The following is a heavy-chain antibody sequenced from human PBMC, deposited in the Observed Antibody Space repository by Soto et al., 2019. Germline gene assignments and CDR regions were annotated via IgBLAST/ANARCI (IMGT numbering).Heavy chain of an antibody. Sequence: ASVKVSCNASGYTFTGYYVHWVREAPGQGLEWMGWINPETGGTSYAQKFQGRVTLSRDTSINTAYLELSRLRFDDAAVYFCARERYQLISDGMDVWGQGTTVTVSS. J-gene: IGHJ6*02. V-gene: IGHV1-2*02. CDR3: ARERYQLISDGMDV. CDR2: INPETGGT. D-gene: IGHD2-2*01. CDR1: GYTFTGYY.